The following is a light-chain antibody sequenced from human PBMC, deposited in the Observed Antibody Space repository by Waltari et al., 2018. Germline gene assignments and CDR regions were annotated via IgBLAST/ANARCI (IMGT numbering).Light chain of an antibody. CDR3: SSHTRTVPHV. V-gene: IGLV2-14*01. J-gene: IGLJ1*01. Sequence: QSALTQPASVSGSPGQSVSIPCTGTSNDVGGYGYVSWYQQFPGKTTKLMIYEVSYRPSGVSSSFSGSKSCNTASLTISGLQAEAEAVYSCSSHTRTVPHVFGTGTKVTVV. CDR2: EVS. CDR1: SNDVGGYGY.